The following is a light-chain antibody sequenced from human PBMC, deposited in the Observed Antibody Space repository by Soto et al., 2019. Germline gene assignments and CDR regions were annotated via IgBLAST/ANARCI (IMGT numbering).Light chain of an antibody. Sequence: QSVLTQPASVSGSPGQSITISCTGTSNDVGTYNLVSWYQQRPGKGHTLVIFENDQRLSEVSFRFSGSKSGNTASLTISGLQVEDEADYYCCSYAGSSTYVFGTGTKLTVL. CDR2: END. V-gene: IGLV2-23*01. J-gene: IGLJ1*01. CDR1: SNDVGTYNL. CDR3: CSYAGSSTYV.